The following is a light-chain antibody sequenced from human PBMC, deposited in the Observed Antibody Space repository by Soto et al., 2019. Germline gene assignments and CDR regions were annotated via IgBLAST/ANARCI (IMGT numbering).Light chain of an antibody. Sequence: QSALTQPPSASGSPGQSVAVSCTGSSSDVGAYNYVSWYQQHPGKAPKLIIYEVGKRPSGVPDRFSGSKSGNTASLTVSGLQAEDEAHYYCSSYPGSNKDVVFGGGTKLTVL. CDR1: SSDVGAYNY. CDR2: EVG. J-gene: IGLJ2*01. V-gene: IGLV2-8*01. CDR3: SSYPGSNKDVV.